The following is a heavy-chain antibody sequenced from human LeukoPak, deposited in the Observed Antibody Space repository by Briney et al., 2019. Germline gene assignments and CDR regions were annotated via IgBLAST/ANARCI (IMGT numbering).Heavy chain of an antibody. D-gene: IGHD5-18*01. V-gene: IGHV3-30*18. J-gene: IGHJ6*02. CDR3: AKDLGYSSFIYYYYYGMDV. CDR2: ISYDGSNK. CDR1: GFTFSSYG. Sequence: PGGSLRLSCAASGFTFSSYGMHWVRQAPGKGLEWVAVISYDGSNKYYADSVKGRFTISRDNSKNTLYLQMNSLRAEDTAVYYCAKDLGYSSFIYYYYYGMDVWGQGTTVTVSS.